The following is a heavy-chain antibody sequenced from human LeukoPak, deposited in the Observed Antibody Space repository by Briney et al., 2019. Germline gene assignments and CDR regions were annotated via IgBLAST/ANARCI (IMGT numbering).Heavy chain of an antibody. Sequence: SVTVSYKASGGTFTSYAISWVRQAPGQGLEWMGGIIPIFGTANYAQKFQGRVTITADESTSTAYMELSSLRSEDTAVYYCARDPVRGYSYGYYGMDVWGKGTTVTGSS. J-gene: IGHJ6*04. CDR1: GGTFTSYA. D-gene: IGHD5-18*01. CDR2: IIPIFGTA. V-gene: IGHV1-69*13. CDR3: ARDPVRGYSYGYYGMDV.